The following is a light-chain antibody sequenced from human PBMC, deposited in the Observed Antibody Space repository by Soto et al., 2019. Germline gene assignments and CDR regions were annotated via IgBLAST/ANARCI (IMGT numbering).Light chain of an antibody. J-gene: IGKJ3*01. Sequence: EIVLTQSPATLSLSPGERATLSCRASQSVGSFLAWYQQKSGQTPRLLIYDASNRATGIPARFSGSGSGTDFTLTISSLVPEDFAVYYCQHRSDWLGTFGPGTKVDIK. V-gene: IGKV3-11*01. CDR2: DAS. CDR1: QSVGSF. CDR3: QHRSDWLGT.